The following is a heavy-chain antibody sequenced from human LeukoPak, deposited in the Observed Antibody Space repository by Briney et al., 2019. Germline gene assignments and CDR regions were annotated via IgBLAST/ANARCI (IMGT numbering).Heavy chain of an antibody. CDR1: GFTFSSYA. D-gene: IGHD2-15*01. CDR3: ARDPEDIDY. J-gene: IGHJ4*02. Sequence: GRSLRLSCAASGFTFSSYAMHWVRQAPGKGLEWVAVISYDGSNKYYADSVKGRFTISRDNSKNSLYLQMNSLRAEDTAVYYCARDPEDIDYWGQGTLVTVSS. V-gene: IGHV3-30-3*01. CDR2: ISYDGSNK.